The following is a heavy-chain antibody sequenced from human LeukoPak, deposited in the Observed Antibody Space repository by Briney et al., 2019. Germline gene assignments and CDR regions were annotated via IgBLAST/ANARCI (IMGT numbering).Heavy chain of an antibody. CDR1: GGSISSSSYY. J-gene: IGHJ3*02. D-gene: IGHD2-15*01. CDR3: ARDIRGYCSGGSCYHDAFDI. Sequence: PSETLSLTCTVSGGSISSSSYYWGWIRQPPGKGLEWIGSIYYSGSTYYNPSLKSRVTISVDTSKNQFSLKLSSVTAADTAVYYCARDIRGYCSGGSCYHDAFDIWGQGTMVTVSS. V-gene: IGHV4-39*07. CDR2: IYYSGST.